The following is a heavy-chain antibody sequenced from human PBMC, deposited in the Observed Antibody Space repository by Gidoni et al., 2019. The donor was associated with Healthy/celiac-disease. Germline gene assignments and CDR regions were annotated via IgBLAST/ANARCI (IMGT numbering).Heavy chain of an antibody. V-gene: IGHV1-69*04. Sequence: QVQLVQSGAEVKKPGSSVKVSCKASGGTFSSYAISWGRQAPGQGLEWSGRIIPILGIANYAQKFQGRVTITADKSTSTAYMELSSLRSEDTAVYYCARDQPEAMIVVKDILEDWFDPWGQGTLVTVSS. CDR1: GGTFSSYA. CDR3: ARDQPEAMIVVKDILEDWFDP. CDR2: IIPILGIA. D-gene: IGHD3-22*01. J-gene: IGHJ5*02.